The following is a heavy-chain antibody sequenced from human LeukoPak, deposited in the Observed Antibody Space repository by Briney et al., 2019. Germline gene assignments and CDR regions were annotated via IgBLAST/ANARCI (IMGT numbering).Heavy chain of an antibody. CDR2: INHSGST. CDR1: GGSFSGYY. J-gene: IGHJ6*03. D-gene: IGHD3-16*01. CDR3: ARGVWRYYYYYMDV. Sequence: SETLSLTCAVYGGSFSGYYWSWIRQPPGKGLEWIGEINHSGSTNYNPSLKSRVTISVDTSKNQFSLKLSSVTAADTAVYYCARGVWRYYYYYMDVWGKGTTVTVSS. V-gene: IGHV4-34*01.